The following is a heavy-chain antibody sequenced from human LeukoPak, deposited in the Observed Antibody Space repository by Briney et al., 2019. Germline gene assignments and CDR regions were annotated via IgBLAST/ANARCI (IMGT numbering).Heavy chain of an antibody. Sequence: PSETLSLTCTVSGGSIRSYYWSWIRQPPGKGLEWIGYIYYSGSTNYNPSLRSLVTISVDTPKNQFSLDLRSVTAADTAVYYCARGPHYHDSSGYSPSYAYAMDVWGQGTTVAVSS. J-gene: IGHJ6*02. CDR2: IYYSGST. D-gene: IGHD3-22*01. CDR1: GGSIRSYY. CDR3: ARGPHYHDSSGYSPSYAYAMDV. V-gene: IGHV4-59*01.